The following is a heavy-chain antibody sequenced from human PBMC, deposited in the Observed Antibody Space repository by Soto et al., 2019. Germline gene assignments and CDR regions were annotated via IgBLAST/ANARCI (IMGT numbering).Heavy chain of an antibody. Sequence: QVQLVESGGGVVQPGRSLRLSCAASGFTFSSYAMHWVRQAPGKGLEWVAVISYDGSNKYYADSVKGRFTISRDNSKNTLYLQMIGLRAEDTAVYYCAREWGLVGAPYYGMDVWGQGTTVTVSS. J-gene: IGHJ6*02. CDR2: ISYDGSNK. CDR3: AREWGLVGAPYYGMDV. CDR1: GFTFSSYA. D-gene: IGHD6-6*01. V-gene: IGHV3-30-3*01.